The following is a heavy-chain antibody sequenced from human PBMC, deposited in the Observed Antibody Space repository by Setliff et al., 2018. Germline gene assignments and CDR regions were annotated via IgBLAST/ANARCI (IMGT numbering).Heavy chain of an antibody. CDR1: GYIFTDYY. Sequence: ASVKVSCKASGYIFTDYYMHWVRQAPGQELGWMGRINPNSGGTNYAQKFQGRVTMTRDTSISTAYMELSRLRSDDTAVYYCATFVVVTTSVYWGQGSLVTVSS. CDR3: ATFVVVTTSVY. J-gene: IGHJ4*02. V-gene: IGHV1-2*06. CDR2: INPNSGGT. D-gene: IGHD2-21*02.